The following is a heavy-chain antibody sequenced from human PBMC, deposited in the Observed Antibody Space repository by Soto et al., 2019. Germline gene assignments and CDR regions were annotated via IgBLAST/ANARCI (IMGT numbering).Heavy chain of an antibody. Sequence: SETLSLTCTVSGGSVNSGCYYWSWIRQPPGKGLEWIGYIYYSGSTNYNPSLKSRVTISVDTSKNHFSLKLTSLTAADTAVYYCARGMAEEQIFYYFDYWGQGALVTVSS. CDR2: IYYSGST. CDR1: GGSVNSGCYY. CDR3: ARGMAEEQIFYYFDY. V-gene: IGHV4-61*03. D-gene: IGHD3-9*01. J-gene: IGHJ4*02.